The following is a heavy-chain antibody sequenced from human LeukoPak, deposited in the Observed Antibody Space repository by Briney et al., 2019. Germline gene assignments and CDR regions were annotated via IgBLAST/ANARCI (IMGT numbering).Heavy chain of an antibody. V-gene: IGHV5-51*01. CDR3: ARRYYDSSGYYYFDY. J-gene: IGHJ4*02. CDR1: GYRFTSYW. CDR2: IYPGDSDT. Sequence: GESLKISCKGSGYRFTSYWIGWARQLPGKGLEWMGIIYPGDSDTSYSPSFQGQVTISADKSISTAYLQWSSLKASDTAMYYCARRYYDSSGYYYFDYWGQGTLVTVSS. D-gene: IGHD3-22*01.